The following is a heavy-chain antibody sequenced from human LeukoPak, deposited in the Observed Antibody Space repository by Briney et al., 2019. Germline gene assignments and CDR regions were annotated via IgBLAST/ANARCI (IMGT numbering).Heavy chain of an antibody. CDR1: GFTFSNYA. CDR3: ARDLGELFPLRYFQH. J-gene: IGHJ1*01. Sequence: GGSLRLSCAASGFTFSNYAMHWVRQAPGKGLEWVAVISYDGSNKYYVDSVKGRFTISRDNSKNTLFLQMNSLRSEDTAVYYCARDLGELFPLRYFQHWGQGTLVTVSS. CDR2: ISYDGSNK. D-gene: IGHD3-10*01. V-gene: IGHV3-30-3*01.